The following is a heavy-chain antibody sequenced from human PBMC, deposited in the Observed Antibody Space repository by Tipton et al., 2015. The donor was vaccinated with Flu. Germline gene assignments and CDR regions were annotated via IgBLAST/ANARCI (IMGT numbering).Heavy chain of an antibody. D-gene: IGHD1-7*01. CDR1: GYSISSGYY. Sequence: LRLPCTVSGYSISSGYYWGWIRQPPGKGLEWIGSIYHSGSTYYNPSLKSRVTISVDTSKNQFSLKLSSVTAADTAVYYCASFISEYNWNYGEGLDYWGQGTLVIVSS. V-gene: IGHV4-38-2*02. J-gene: IGHJ4*02. CDR2: IYHSGST. CDR3: ASFISEYNWNYGEGLDY.